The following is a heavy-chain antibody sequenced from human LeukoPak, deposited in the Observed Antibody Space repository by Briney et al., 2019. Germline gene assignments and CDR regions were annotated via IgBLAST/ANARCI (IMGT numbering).Heavy chain of an antibody. Sequence: GGSLRLSCAASGFTFSNYWMSWVRQAPGKGLEWVANIEQDGSEKYYVDSVKGRFTISRDNAKNSLYLQMNSLRAEDTAVYYCATDTSGFDYWGQGTLVTVSS. CDR1: GFTFSNYW. D-gene: IGHD1-1*01. V-gene: IGHV3-7*01. J-gene: IGHJ4*02. CDR3: ATDTSGFDY. CDR2: IEQDGSEK.